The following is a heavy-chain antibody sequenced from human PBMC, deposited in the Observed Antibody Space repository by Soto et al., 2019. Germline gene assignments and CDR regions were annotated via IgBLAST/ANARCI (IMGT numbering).Heavy chain of an antibody. Sequence: GASVKVSGKASGGTFSSYAISWVRRAPGQGLEWMGGIIPIFGTANYAQKFQGRVTTTADESTSTAYMELSSLRSEDTAVYYCARWFGEENSYYYYGMDVWGQGTTVTVSS. CDR2: IIPIFGTA. J-gene: IGHJ6*02. D-gene: IGHD3-10*01. CDR1: GGTFSSYA. CDR3: ARWFGEENSYYYYGMDV. V-gene: IGHV1-69*13.